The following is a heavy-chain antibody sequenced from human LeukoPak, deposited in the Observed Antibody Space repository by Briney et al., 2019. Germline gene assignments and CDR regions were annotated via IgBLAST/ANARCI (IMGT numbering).Heavy chain of an antibody. CDR3: ARVLRDYYFDF. J-gene: IGHJ4*02. V-gene: IGHV3-21*01. CDR1: GFSFSGYK. CDR2: ITSSSAYI. D-gene: IGHD3-9*01. Sequence: GGSLRLSCAASGFSFSGYKMNLVRQAPGKGLEWVSSITSSSAYIYHADSVKGRFTISRDNAKNSLYLQMNSLRAEDTAVYYCARVLRDYYFDFWGQGTLVTVSS.